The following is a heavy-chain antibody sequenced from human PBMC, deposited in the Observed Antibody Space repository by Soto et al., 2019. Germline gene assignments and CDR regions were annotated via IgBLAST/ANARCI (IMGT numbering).Heavy chain of an antibody. CDR2: INPSGGST. D-gene: IGHD4-17*01. Sequence: ASVKVSCKASGYTFTTYYMHWVRQAPGQGLEWMGIINPSGGSTNYAQRFQGRVTMTSDTSTSTVYMELSSLRADDTAVYYCARVVVPTTATTSNWFDPWGQGTLVTVSS. CDR3: ARVVVPTTATTSNWFDP. V-gene: IGHV1-46*01. J-gene: IGHJ5*02. CDR1: GYTFTTYY.